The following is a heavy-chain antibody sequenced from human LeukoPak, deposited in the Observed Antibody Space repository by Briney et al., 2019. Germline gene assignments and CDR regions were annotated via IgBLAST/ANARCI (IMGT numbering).Heavy chain of an antibody. CDR1: GGSFSGYY. J-gene: IGHJ4*02. D-gene: IGHD3-22*01. CDR2: INHSGST. CDR3: ARVGYDSADDY. V-gene: IGHV4-34*01. Sequence: SETLSLTCAVYGGSFSGYYWSWIRQTPGKGLEWIGEINHSGSTNYNPSLKSRVTISVDTSKNQFSLKLSSVTAADTTVYYCARVGYDSADDYWGQGTLVTVSS.